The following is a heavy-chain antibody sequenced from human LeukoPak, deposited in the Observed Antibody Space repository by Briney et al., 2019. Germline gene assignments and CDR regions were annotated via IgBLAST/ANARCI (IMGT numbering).Heavy chain of an antibody. CDR2: IYRSGST. J-gene: IGHJ6*01. Sequence: SGGSLRLSCAASGFTVSTNYVSWVRQAPGKGLEWVSVIYRSGSTYYADSVKGRFTISRDNSKNTLYLQMNSLRAEDTAVYYCARAQDIVLVPAGYGMDVWGQGTTVTVS. V-gene: IGHV3-53*01. CDR1: GFTVSTNY. CDR3: ARAQDIVLVPAGYGMDV. D-gene: IGHD2-2*01.